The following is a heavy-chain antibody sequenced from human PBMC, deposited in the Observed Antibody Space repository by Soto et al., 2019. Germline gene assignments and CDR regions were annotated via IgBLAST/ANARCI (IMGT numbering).Heavy chain of an antibody. CDR1: GGSISSGGHY. CDR3: ARDRNDCGGDCYSIL. CDR2: IYYSGST. J-gene: IGHJ4*02. Sequence: QVQLQESGPGLVKPSQTLSLTCTVSGGSISSGGHYWSWIRQHPGKGLEWIGYIYYSGSTYYNPSLKSRVTISVDTSKNQFSLKLSSVTAADTAVYYCARDRNDCGGDCYSILWGQGTLVTVSS. D-gene: IGHD2-21*02. V-gene: IGHV4-31*03.